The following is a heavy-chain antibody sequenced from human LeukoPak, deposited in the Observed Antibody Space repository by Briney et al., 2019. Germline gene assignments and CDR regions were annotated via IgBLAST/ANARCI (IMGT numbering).Heavy chain of an antibody. CDR2: ISYDGSNK. D-gene: IGHD3-22*01. Sequence: GGSLRLSCAASGFTVGSNYMSWVRQAPGKGLEWVAVISYDGSNKYYADSVKGRFTISRDNSKNTLYLQMNSLRAEDTAVYYCAKVTSITMIVDEVDPWGQGTLVTVSS. V-gene: IGHV3-30*18. CDR3: AKVTSITMIVDEVDP. CDR1: GFTVGSNY. J-gene: IGHJ5*02.